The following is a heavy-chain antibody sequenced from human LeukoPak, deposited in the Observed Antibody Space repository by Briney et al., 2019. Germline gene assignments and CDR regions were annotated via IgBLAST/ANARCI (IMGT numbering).Heavy chain of an antibody. CDR1: GGSFSGYY. D-gene: IGHD5-18*01. CDR3: ARAGGYIYAFDI. Sequence: SETLSLTCAVYGGSFSGYYWSWIRQPPGKGLEWIGEVNHSGSSNYNPSLKGRVTISVDTSKNQFSLKLSSVTAADTAVYYCARAGGYIYAFDIWGQGTMVTVSS. V-gene: IGHV4-34*01. CDR2: VNHSGSS. J-gene: IGHJ3*02.